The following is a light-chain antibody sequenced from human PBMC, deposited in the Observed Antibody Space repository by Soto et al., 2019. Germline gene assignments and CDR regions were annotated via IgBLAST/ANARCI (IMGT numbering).Light chain of an antibody. CDR3: NSYTNSSTYV. J-gene: IGLJ1*01. V-gene: IGLV2-14*03. CDR1: SSDVGGFNY. Sequence: QSVLTQPASVSGSPGQSITISCTGTSSDVGGFNYVSWYQQHPGKAPKLMIYDVTNRPSGVSYRFSGYKSGNTASLTISGLQAEDEADYYCNSYTNSSTYVFGTGTKLTVL. CDR2: DVT.